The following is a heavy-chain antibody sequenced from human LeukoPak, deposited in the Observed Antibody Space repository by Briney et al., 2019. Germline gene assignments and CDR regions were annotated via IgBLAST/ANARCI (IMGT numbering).Heavy chain of an antibody. V-gene: IGHV3-21*01. J-gene: IGHJ6*02. CDR2: ISSSSSYI. CDR1: GFTFSSYS. CDR3: ARDQLIFYGMDV. Sequence: GGSLRLSCAASGFTFSSYSMNWVRQAPGEGLEWVSSISSSSSYIYYADSVKGRFTISRDNAKNSLYLQMNSLRAEDTAVYYCARDQLIFYGMDVWGQGTTVTVSS.